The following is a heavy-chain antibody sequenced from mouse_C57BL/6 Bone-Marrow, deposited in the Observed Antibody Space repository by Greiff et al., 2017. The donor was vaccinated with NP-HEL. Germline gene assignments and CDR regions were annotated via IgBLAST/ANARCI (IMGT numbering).Heavy chain of an antibody. Sequence: VQLQQPGAELVMPGASVKLSCKASGFTFTSYWMHWVKPRPGQGLEWIGEIDPSASYTNYNQKFKGKSTLTVDKSSSTAYMQLSSLTSEDSAVYYCARCPYYGSSYGYAMDYWGQGTSVTVSS. CDR1: GFTFTSYW. D-gene: IGHD1-1*01. CDR3: ARCPYYGSSYGYAMDY. J-gene: IGHJ4*01. CDR2: IDPSASYT. V-gene: IGHV1-69*01.